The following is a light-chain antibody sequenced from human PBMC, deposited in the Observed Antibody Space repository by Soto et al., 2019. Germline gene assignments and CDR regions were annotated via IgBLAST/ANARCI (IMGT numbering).Light chain of an antibody. J-gene: IGKJ1*01. CDR2: AAS. Sequence: DIQMTQSPSSLSASVGDRVAITCRASQAIRNDLSWYQQKPGKAPKRLIYAASILPSGVPSRFNGSGSGTEFTLTISSLQPDDFATYYCLHHNIYPWTFGQGTKVEIK. CDR3: LHHNIYPWT. CDR1: QAIRND. V-gene: IGKV1-17*01.